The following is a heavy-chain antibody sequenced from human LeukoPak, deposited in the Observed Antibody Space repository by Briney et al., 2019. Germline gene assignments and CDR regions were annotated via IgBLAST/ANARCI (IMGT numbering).Heavy chain of an antibody. Sequence: GGSLRLSCAASGFTFSSHSMNWVRQAPGKGLECLSYISGSGGAIYYADSVKGRFIISRDNAKNSLYLQMNSLRDEDTAVYYCARVLGGGWWFDPWGQGSLVTVSS. CDR3: ARVLGGGWWFDP. J-gene: IGHJ5*02. V-gene: IGHV3-48*02. CDR2: ISGSGGAI. CDR1: GFTFSSHS. D-gene: IGHD3-16*01.